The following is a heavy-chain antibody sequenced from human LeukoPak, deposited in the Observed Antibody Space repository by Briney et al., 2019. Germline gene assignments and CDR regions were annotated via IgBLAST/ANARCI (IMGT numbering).Heavy chain of an antibody. Sequence: GGSLRLSCAASGFTFSSHALSWVRQAPGKGLEWVSSLSGSGYNTYYADSVKGRFTISRDNSKNTLYLQMNSLRAEDTAVYYCAKAKPYSSSWYWDYWGQGTLVTVSS. CDR2: LSGSGYNT. J-gene: IGHJ4*02. V-gene: IGHV3-23*01. D-gene: IGHD6-13*01. CDR3: AKAKPYSSSWYWDY. CDR1: GFTFSSHA.